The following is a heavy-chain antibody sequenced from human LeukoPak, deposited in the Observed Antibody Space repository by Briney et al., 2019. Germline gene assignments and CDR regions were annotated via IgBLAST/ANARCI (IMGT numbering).Heavy chain of an antibody. CDR1: GFTFSSYW. J-gene: IGHJ4*02. D-gene: IGHD3-3*01. V-gene: IGHV3-7*01. Sequence: PGGSLRLSCAASGFTFSSYWMSWVRQAPGKGLEWVANIKQDGSEKYYVDSVKDRFTISRDNAKNSLYLQMNSLRAEDTAVYYCARGSDYDFWSGYYSGWELTVGLDYWGQGTLVTVSS. CDR2: IKQDGSEK. CDR3: ARGSDYDFWSGYYSGWELTVGLDY.